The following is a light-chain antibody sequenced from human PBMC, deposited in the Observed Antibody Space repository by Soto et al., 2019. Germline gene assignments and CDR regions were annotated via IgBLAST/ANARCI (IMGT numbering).Light chain of an antibody. CDR3: QSYDSFLNAPYV. J-gene: IGLJ1*01. Sequence: QSVLTQPPSVSGAPGQIVTISCTGSTSNIGAGYNISWYQHLPGTAPKLLIYDNTNRPSGVPDRFSGSKSGTSGSLAIAGLQAEDEADYYCQSYDSFLNAPYVFGTGTKVTVL. V-gene: IGLV1-40*01. CDR2: DNT. CDR1: TSNIGAGYN.